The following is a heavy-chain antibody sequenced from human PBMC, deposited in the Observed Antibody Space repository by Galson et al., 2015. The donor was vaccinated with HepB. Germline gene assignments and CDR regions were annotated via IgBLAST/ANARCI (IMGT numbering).Heavy chain of an antibody. V-gene: IGHV3-23*01. CDR2: ISGSGGST. CDR3: ARSMRFHQALYAFDI. D-gene: IGHD2-2*01. Sequence: LRLSCAPSGLTFSSYAMSWIRQAPGKGLEWVSAISGSGGSTYYADPVNRRFTISRDNSKNTLYLQKNSLRPEATAVYYCARSMRFHQALYAFDIWGQGTMVTVSS. J-gene: IGHJ3*02. CDR1: GLTFSSYA.